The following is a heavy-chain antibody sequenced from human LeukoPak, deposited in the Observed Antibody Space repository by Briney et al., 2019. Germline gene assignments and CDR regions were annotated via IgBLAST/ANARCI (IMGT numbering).Heavy chain of an antibody. CDR2: INPSGGST. D-gene: IGHD3-9*01. J-gene: IGHJ4*02. Sequence: ASVKVSCKASGYTFTSYYMHWVRQAPGQGLVWMGIINPSGGSTSYAQKFQGRVTMTRDTSTSTVYMELSSLRSEDTAVYYCARGGLTGYYKTPAYFDYWGQGTLVTVSS. V-gene: IGHV1-46*01. CDR1: GYTFTSYY. CDR3: ARGGLTGYYKTPAYFDY.